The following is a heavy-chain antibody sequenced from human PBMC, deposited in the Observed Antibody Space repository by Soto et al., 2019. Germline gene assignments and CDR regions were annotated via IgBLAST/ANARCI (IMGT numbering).Heavy chain of an antibody. Sequence: QAQLVQSGAEVKKPGSSVKVSCKASGGTFSSYAISWVRQAPGQGLDGMGVINPIFGSTDYAQRFQDRVTITADESACTAYMELSSLRSDDTAIYYCATYRDKVFHSWGRGTLVSVSS. J-gene: IGHJ4*02. D-gene: IGHD4-17*01. CDR3: ATYRDKVFHS. CDR1: GGTFSSYA. V-gene: IGHV1-69*12. CDR2: INPIFGST.